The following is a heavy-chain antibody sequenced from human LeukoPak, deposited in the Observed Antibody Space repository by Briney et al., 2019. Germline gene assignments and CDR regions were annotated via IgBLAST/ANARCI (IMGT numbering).Heavy chain of an antibody. Sequence: GASVTVSFKASGYTFTGYYMHWVRQAPGQGLEGMGWINPNSGGTNYAQKFQGRVTMTRDTSISTAYMELSRLRSDDTAVYYCARVRGVTAIPYYFDYWGQGTLVTVSS. CDR3: ARVRGVTAIPYYFDY. D-gene: IGHD2-21*02. CDR1: GYTFTGYY. J-gene: IGHJ4*02. CDR2: INPNSGGT. V-gene: IGHV1-2*02.